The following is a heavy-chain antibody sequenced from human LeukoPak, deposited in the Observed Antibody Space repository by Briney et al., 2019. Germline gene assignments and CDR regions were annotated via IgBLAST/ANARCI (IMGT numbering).Heavy chain of an antibody. D-gene: IGHD2-21*01. Sequence: SETLSLTCTVSGGSISSYYWSWIRQPPGKGLEWIGYIYYSGSTNYNPSLESRVTISVDTSKNKFSLKLSSATAADTAIYYCATTYSRSGDDWFDPWGQGILITVSS. CDR2: IYYSGST. J-gene: IGHJ5*02. V-gene: IGHV4-59*01. CDR3: ATTYSRSGDDWFDP. CDR1: GGSISSYY.